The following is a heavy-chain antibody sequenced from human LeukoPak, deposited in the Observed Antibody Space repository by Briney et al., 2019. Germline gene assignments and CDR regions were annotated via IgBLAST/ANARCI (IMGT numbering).Heavy chain of an antibody. D-gene: IGHD3-10*01. Sequence: ASVKVSCKASGYTFTDYYIHWVRQAPGQGLEWMGWINPNSGNTNYAQKLQGRVTMTTDTSTSTAYMELRSLRSDDTAVYYCARDARGFDYWGQGTLVTVSS. J-gene: IGHJ4*02. CDR1: GYTFTDYY. CDR2: INPNSGNT. CDR3: ARDARGFDY. V-gene: IGHV1-18*04.